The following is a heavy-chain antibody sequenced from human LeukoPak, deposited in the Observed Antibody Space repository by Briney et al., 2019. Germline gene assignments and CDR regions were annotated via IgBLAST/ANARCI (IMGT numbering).Heavy chain of an antibody. V-gene: IGHV1-69*13. CDR1: GGNFSNYP. CDR3: ARGRRHCTSTSCYAWDRGAMDV. Sequence: SVKVSCKASGGNFSNYPINWVRKAPGQGLEWMGVISPIFRTVYYGQKFQARVTISADESTNTAYMELSSLIPKDTAVYFCARGRRHCTSTSCYAWDRGAMDVWGQGTTVTVSS. D-gene: IGHD2-2*01. J-gene: IGHJ6*02. CDR2: ISPIFRTV.